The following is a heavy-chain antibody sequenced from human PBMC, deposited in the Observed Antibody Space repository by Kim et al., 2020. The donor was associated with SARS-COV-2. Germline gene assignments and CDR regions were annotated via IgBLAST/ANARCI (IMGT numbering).Heavy chain of an antibody. Sequence: SETLSLTCAVYGGSFSGYYWSWIRQPPGKGLEWIGEINHSGSTNYNPSLKSRVTISVDTSKNQFSLKLSSVTAADTAVYYCARGRLNRGGPWPYYYYYYGMDVWGQGTTVTVSS. CDR1: GGSFSGYY. CDR3: ARGRLNRGGPWPYYYYYYGMDV. D-gene: IGHD2-15*01. V-gene: IGHV4-34*01. CDR2: INHSGST. J-gene: IGHJ6*02.